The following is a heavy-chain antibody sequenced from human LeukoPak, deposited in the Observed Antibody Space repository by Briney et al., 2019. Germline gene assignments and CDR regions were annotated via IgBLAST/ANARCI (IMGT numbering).Heavy chain of an antibody. Sequence: PGGPLRLSCAASGFTFSNYAMNWVRQAPGKGLEWVSAISGGGGGTYYADSVKGRFTVSRDNSKNTMYLQMNSLRAEDTAVYYCAKGTSSWYVSFFDYWGQGTLVTVSS. J-gene: IGHJ4*02. V-gene: IGHV3-23*01. CDR2: ISGGGGGT. CDR1: GFTFSNYA. D-gene: IGHD6-13*01. CDR3: AKGTSSWYVSFFDY.